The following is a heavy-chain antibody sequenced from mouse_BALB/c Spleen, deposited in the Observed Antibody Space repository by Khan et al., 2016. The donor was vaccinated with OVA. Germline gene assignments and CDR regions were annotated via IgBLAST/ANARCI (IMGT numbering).Heavy chain of an antibody. Sequence: EVQRVESGGDLVKPGGSLKLSCAASGFTFSTYGVSWVRQTPDKRLEWVATVSTGGSYTYYPDSVKGRFTISRDNAKNTLYLQMSGLKSEDTAMFYCTRLAYYYDSEGFAYWGQGTLVTGSA. J-gene: IGHJ3*01. V-gene: IGHV5-6*01. CDR1: GFTFSTYG. D-gene: IGHD1-1*01. CDR3: TRLAYYYDSEGFAY. CDR2: VSTGGSYT.